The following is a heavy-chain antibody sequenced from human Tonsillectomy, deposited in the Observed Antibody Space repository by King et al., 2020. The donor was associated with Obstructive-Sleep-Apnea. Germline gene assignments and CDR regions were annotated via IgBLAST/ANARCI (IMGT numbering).Heavy chain of an antibody. CDR3: ARGLGYSYGYSFDY. J-gene: IGHJ4*02. Sequence: VQLVESGGGLVQPGGSLRLSCAVSGFTVSSTYMSWVRQAPGKWLSWVWTLFSGGAPDYADSVKGRFTISRDTSNNTLYLPLNSLRAEDTAVYFCARGLGYSYGYSFDYWGQGTLVTVSS. CDR2: LFSGGAP. V-gene: IGHV3-66*01. D-gene: IGHD5-18*01. CDR1: GFTVSSTY.